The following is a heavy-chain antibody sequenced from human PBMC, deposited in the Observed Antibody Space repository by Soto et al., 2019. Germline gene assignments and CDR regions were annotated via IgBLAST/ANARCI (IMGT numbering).Heavy chain of an antibody. CDR3: AKLFYYGSGSTDY. J-gene: IGHJ4*02. CDR1: GFTFSTYG. Sequence: QVQLVESGGGVVQPGRSLRLSCAASGFTFSTYGMHWVRQAPGKGLEWVAVISYDGGDKYYADSVKGRFTISRDNSKNTLYLQMNSLRTEDTAVYYCAKLFYYGSGSTDYWGQGTLVTXSS. V-gene: IGHV3-30*18. D-gene: IGHD3-10*01. CDR2: ISYDGGDK.